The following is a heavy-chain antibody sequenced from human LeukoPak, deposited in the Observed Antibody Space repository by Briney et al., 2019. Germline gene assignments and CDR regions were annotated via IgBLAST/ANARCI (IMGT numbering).Heavy chain of an antibody. D-gene: IGHD3-16*01. CDR1: GFTFSNYA. CDR3: GRDPNGDYVGAFEF. CDR2: IHGNGETA. Sequence: GGSLRLSCAASGFTFSNYALIWVRQAPGKGLEWVAGIHGNGETAYYGDSVKGRFTISRDNSKSTLYLQMNSLRAEDTAVYYCGRDPNGDYVGAFEFWGQGTKVTVSS. J-gene: IGHJ3*01. V-gene: IGHV3-23*01.